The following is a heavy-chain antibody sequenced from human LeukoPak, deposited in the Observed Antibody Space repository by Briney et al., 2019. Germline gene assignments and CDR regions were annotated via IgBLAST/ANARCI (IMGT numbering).Heavy chain of an antibody. CDR1: GYTFTGYY. CDR3: ARGIVVVTAIVNWFDP. Sequence: ASVKVSCKASGYTFTGYYMRWVRQAPGQGLEWMGWINPNSGGTNYAQKFQGRVTMTRDTSISTAYMELSRLRSDDTAVYYCARGIVVVTAIVNWFDPWGQGTLVTVSS. CDR2: INPNSGGT. V-gene: IGHV1-2*02. J-gene: IGHJ5*02. D-gene: IGHD2-21*02.